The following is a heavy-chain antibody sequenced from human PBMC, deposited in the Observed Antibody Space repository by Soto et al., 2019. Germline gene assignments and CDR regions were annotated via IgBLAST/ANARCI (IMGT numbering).Heavy chain of an antibody. V-gene: IGHV3-30-3*01. J-gene: IGHJ2*01. CDR1: GFTFSSYA. D-gene: IGHD6-19*01. CDR2: ISYDGSNK. Sequence: QVQLVESGGGVVQPGRSLRLSCAASGFTFSSYAMHWVRQAPGKGLEWVAVISYDGSNKYYADSVKGRFTISRDNSKNTLYLQMNSLRAEDTAVYYCCGSGWYQGRYFDLWGRGTLVTVSS. CDR3: CGSGWYQGRYFDL.